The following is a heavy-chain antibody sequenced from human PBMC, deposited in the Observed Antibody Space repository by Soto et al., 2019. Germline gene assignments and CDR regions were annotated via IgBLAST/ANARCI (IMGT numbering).Heavy chain of an antibody. CDR3: ARDPGRLRRYNWFDP. CDR1: GFTFSSYA. CDR2: ISYDGSNK. J-gene: IGHJ5*02. Sequence: PVGSLRLSCAASGFTFSSYAMHWVRQAPGKGLEWVAVISYDGSNKYYADSVKGRFTISRDNSKNTLYLQMNSLRAEDTAVYYCARDPGRLRRYNWFDPWGQGTLVTVSS. V-gene: IGHV3-30-3*01. D-gene: IGHD3-16*01.